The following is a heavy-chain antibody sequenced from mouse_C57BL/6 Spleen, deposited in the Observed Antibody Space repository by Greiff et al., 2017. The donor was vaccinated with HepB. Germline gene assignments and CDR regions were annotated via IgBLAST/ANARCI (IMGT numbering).Heavy chain of an antibody. CDR3: ARYTTVVDY. J-gene: IGHJ2*01. Sequence: QVQLKESGPELVKPGASVKISCKASGYAFSSSWMNWVKQRPGKGLEWIGRIYPGDGDTNYNGKFKGKATLTADKSSSTAYMQLSSLTSEDSAVYFCARYTTVVDYWGQGTTLTVSS. CDR1: GYAFSSSW. V-gene: IGHV1-82*01. D-gene: IGHD1-1*01. CDR2: IYPGDGDT.